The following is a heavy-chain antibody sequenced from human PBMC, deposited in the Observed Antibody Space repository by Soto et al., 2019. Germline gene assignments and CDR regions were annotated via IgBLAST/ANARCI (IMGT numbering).Heavy chain of an antibody. D-gene: IGHD5-12*01. V-gene: IGHV1-3*01. CDR1: GYTFTSYA. Sequence: ASVKVSCKASGYTFTSYAMHWVRQAPGQRLEWMGWINAGNGNTQYSQKFQGRVTITRDTSASTAYMELSSLRSEDTAVYYCARDFSILLVAPAYWGQGTLVTVSS. CDR2: INAGNGNT. J-gene: IGHJ1*01. CDR3: ARDFSILLVAPAY.